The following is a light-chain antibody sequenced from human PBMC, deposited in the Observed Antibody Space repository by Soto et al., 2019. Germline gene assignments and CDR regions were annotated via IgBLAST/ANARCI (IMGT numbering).Light chain of an antibody. CDR3: QQYNSYDMWS. CDR2: GAS. J-gene: IGKJ1*01. CDR1: QSISRW. Sequence: DIQMTQSPSTLSASVGDRVIITCRASQSISRWLAWYQQKPGKAPKLLIYGASSLEEGVPSRLRGSGSGTEFTLTLSSLQPDDFSTYYCQQYNSYDMWSFGQGTTVDIK. V-gene: IGKV1-5*01.